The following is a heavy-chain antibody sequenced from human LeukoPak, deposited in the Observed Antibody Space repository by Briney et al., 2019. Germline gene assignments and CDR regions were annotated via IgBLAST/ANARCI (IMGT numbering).Heavy chain of an antibody. J-gene: IGHJ6*02. D-gene: IGHD3-22*01. Sequence: GGSLRLSCAASGFTFSSYAMSWVRQAPGKGLEWVSAISGSGGSTYYADSVKGRFTISRDDSKNTLYLQMNSLRAEDTAVYYCAKKIGGYYDSSGYYLDVWGQGTTVTVSS. V-gene: IGHV3-23*01. CDR1: GFTFSSYA. CDR2: ISGSGGST. CDR3: AKKIGGYYDSSGYYLDV.